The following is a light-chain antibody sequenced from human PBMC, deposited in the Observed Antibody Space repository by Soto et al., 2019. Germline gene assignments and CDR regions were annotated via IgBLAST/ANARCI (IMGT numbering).Light chain of an antibody. J-gene: IGKJ5*01. CDR2: GAF. V-gene: IGKV3-11*01. Sequence: EIVLTQSPATLSLSPGERATLSCRASQSVSSYLAWYQQKPGQAPRLLIYGAFNRATGIPARFSGSGSGTDFTLTINSLQSEDFAVYYCQQYNHWLSISFGQGTRLEIK. CDR3: QQYNHWLSIS. CDR1: QSVSSY.